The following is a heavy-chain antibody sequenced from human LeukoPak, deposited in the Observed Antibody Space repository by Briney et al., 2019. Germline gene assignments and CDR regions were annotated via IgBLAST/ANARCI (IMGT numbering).Heavy chain of an antibody. CDR1: GYTFTSYA. CDR3: ASEGIAVAVYFDY. V-gene: IGHV1-3*01. CDR2: INPGNGNT. D-gene: IGHD6-19*01. Sequence: ASVKVSCKASGYTFTSYAMHWVRQAPGQRLEWMGWINPGNGNTKYSQKFQGRVTITRDTSASTAYMELSSLRSEDTAVYYCASEGIAVAVYFDYWGQGTLVTVSS. J-gene: IGHJ4*02.